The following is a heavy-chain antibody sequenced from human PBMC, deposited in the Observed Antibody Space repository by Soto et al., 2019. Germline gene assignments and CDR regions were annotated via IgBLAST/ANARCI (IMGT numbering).Heavy chain of an antibody. CDR1: GYTFTGYY. V-gene: IGHV1-2*02. Sequence: QVQLVQSGAEVKKPGASVKVSCTASGYTFTGYYMHWVRQAPGQGLEWMGWINPNSGGTNYAQKFQGRVTMTRDTSISTAYMELSRLRSDDTDVYYCARVSSRSWEYFDYWGQGTLVTVSS. CDR3: ARVSSRSWEYFDY. D-gene: IGHD6-13*01. J-gene: IGHJ4*02. CDR2: INPNSGGT.